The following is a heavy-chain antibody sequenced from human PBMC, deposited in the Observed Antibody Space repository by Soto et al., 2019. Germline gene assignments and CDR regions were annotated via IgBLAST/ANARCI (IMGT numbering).Heavy chain of an antibody. CDR3: SRDGIQVATIMNYYYYMDV. V-gene: IGHV1-46*03. J-gene: IGHJ6*03. D-gene: IGHD5-12*01. Sequence: ASVKVSCKASGYTFTSYYMHWVRQAPGQGLEWMGIINPSGGSTSYAQKLQGRVTMTRDTSTSTVYMELSSLRSEDTAVYYCSRDGIQVATIMNYYYYMDVWGKGTTVTVSS. CDR1: GYTFTSYY. CDR2: INPSGGST.